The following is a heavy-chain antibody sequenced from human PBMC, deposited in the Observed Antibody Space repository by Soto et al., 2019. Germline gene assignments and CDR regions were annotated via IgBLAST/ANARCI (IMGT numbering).Heavy chain of an antibody. CDR2: INHSGST. Sequence: QVQLQQWGAGLLKPSETLSLTCAVYGGSFSGYYWSWIRQPPGKGLEWIGEINHSGSTNYNPSLKSRVTLSVDTSKNQFSLKLSSVTAADTAVYYCARNLGYCTNGVCYDYYYYYMDVWGKGTTVTVSS. D-gene: IGHD2-8*01. V-gene: IGHV4-34*01. J-gene: IGHJ6*03. CDR3: ARNLGYCTNGVCYDYYYYYMDV. CDR1: GGSFSGYY.